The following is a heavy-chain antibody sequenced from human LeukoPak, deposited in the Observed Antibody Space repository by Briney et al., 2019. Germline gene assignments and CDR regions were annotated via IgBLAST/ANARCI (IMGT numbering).Heavy chain of an antibody. CDR3: ARDRRGSGSYYPPARNWFDP. J-gene: IGHJ5*02. CDR2: IYCSGST. D-gene: IGHD3-10*01. CDR1: GGSISSGDYY. Sequence: PSQTLSLTCTVSGGSISSGDYYWSWIRQPPGKGLEWIGYIYCSGSTYYNPSLKSRVTISVDTSKNQFSLKLSSVTAADTAVYYCARDRRGSGSYYPPARNWFDPWGQGTLVTVSS. V-gene: IGHV4-30-4*01.